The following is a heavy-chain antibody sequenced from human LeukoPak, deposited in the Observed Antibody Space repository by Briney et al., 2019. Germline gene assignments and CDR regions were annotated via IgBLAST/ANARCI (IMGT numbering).Heavy chain of an antibody. J-gene: IGHJ4*02. V-gene: IGHV4-59*01. CDR2: IYYSGST. CDR1: GGSISSYY. CDR3: ARGVSHRYSSSRYVGNYFDY. Sequence: SETLSLTCTVSGGSISSYYWSWIRQPPGKGLEWIGYIYYSGSTNYNPSLKSRVTISVDTSKNQFSLKLSSVTAADTAVYYCARGVSHRYSSSRYVGNYFDYWGQGTLVTVSS. D-gene: IGHD6-13*01.